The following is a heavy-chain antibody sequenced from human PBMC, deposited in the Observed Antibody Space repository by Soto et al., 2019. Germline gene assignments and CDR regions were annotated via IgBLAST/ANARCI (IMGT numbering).Heavy chain of an antibody. CDR2: IYHSGST. CDR1: GGSISSGGSS. J-gene: IGHJ4*02. CDR3: ARGPDYYGSGSYFY. Sequence: QLQLQESGSGLVKPSQTLSLTCAVSGGSISSGGSSWSWIRQPPGKGLEWIGYIYHSGSTYYNPSLQRRVPISVDRSKNQVHLKLSSVTAADTAVYYCARGPDYYGSGSYFYWGQGTLVTGSS. D-gene: IGHD3-10*01. V-gene: IGHV4-30-2*01.